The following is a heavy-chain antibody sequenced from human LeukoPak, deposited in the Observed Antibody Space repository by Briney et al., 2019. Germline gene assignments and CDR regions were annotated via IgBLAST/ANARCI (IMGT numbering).Heavy chain of an antibody. CDR2: IYYSGST. J-gene: IGHJ3*02. CDR3: TRLPQEDAFDI. V-gene: IGHV4-39*01. Sequence: SETLSLTCTVSGGSISSSSYYWGWIRQPPGKGLEWIGSIYYSGSTYYNPSLKSRVTISVDTSKNQFSLKLSSVTAADTAVYYCTRLPQEDAFDIWGQRTMVTVSS. CDR1: GGSISSSSYY.